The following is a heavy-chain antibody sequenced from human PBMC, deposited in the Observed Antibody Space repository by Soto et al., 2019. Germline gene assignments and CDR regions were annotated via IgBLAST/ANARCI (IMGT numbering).Heavy chain of an antibody. CDR1: GYTFASYV. D-gene: IGHD3-16*01. CDR3: ASSTNSTGGTVAFDI. J-gene: IGHJ3*02. V-gene: IGHV1-3*01. Sequence: QVHLVQSGAEVKKPGASVKVSCKASGYTFASYVMHWVRQAPGQRLEWMGWMNAGNGNAKYSQNFQGRVIMTCDTSAGTASMELSSLTSEDLAVYYCASSTNSTGGTVAFDIWGQGQMLTASS. CDR2: MNAGNGNA.